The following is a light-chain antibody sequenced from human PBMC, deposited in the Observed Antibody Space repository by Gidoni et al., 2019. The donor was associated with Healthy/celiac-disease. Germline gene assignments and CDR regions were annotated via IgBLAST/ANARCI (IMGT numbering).Light chain of an antibody. CDR2: DAS. CDR3: QQSSNWPPFT. Sequence: EIVLAQSPATLSLSPGERATLSCRASQSVSSYLAWYQQKPGQAPRLLIYDASNRATGIPARFDGSGSGTDFTLTISILEPEDFAVYYCQQSSNWPPFTFGPGTKVEIK. V-gene: IGKV3-11*01. CDR1: QSVSSY. J-gene: IGKJ3*01.